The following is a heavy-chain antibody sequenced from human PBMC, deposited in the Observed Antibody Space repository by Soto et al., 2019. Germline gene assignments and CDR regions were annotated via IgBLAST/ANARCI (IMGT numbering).Heavy chain of an antibody. J-gene: IGHJ6*02. V-gene: IGHV3-21*06. CDR2: ISSGSSYI. D-gene: IGHD3-16*01. Sequence: EVQLVESGGGLVKPGGSLRLSCAASGFTFSSYSMNWVRQAPGKGLEWVISISSGSSYIYYADSVKGRFTISRDNAKNSLYLQMNSLRAEDTAVYYCARSSVGWGKLWNYYGMDVWGQGTTVTVSS. CDR3: ARSSVGWGKLWNYYGMDV. CDR1: GFTFSSYS.